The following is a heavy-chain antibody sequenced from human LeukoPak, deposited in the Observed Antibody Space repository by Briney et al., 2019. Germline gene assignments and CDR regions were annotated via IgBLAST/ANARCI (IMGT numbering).Heavy chain of an antibody. V-gene: IGHV4-4*07. D-gene: IGHD6-19*01. CDR3: ARDSSGWYPWHDAFDI. CDR2: IYTSGST. J-gene: IGHJ3*02. CDR1: GGSISSYY. Sequence: SETLSLTCTVSGGSISSYYWSWIRQPAGKGLEWSERIYTSGSTNYNPSLKSRVTMSVDTSKNQFSLKLSSVTAADTAVYYCARDSSGWYPWHDAFDIWGQGTMVTVSS.